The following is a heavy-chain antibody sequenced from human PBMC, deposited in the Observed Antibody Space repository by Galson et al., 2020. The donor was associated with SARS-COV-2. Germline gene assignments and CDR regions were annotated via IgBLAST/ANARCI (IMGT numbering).Heavy chain of an antibody. CDR2: ISSSGSYI. Sequence: NSGGSLRLSCAASGFTFSDYFMSWVRQPPGKGLEWVSYISSSGSYINYADSVKGRFTISRDNAKNSLSLQMNSLRVEDTAVYYCARVGDCSGGICYGAEYFQHWARAPWSPSPQ. CDR3: ARVGDCSGGICYGAEYFQH. CDR1: GFTFSDYF. D-gene: IGHD2-15*01. V-gene: IGHV3-11*04. J-gene: IGHJ1*01.